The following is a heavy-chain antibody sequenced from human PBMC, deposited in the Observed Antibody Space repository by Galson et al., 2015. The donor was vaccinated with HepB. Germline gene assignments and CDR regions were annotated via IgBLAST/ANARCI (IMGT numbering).Heavy chain of an antibody. CDR3: ARRLWQIDY. D-gene: IGHD3-16*01. Sequence: TVSGGSISSSSYYWGWIRQPPGKGLEWIGSIYYSGSTYYNPSLKSRVTISVDTSKNQFSLKLSSVTAADTAVYYCARRLWQIDYWGQGTLVTVSS. J-gene: IGHJ4*02. CDR2: IYYSGST. V-gene: IGHV4-39*01. CDR1: GGSISSSSYY.